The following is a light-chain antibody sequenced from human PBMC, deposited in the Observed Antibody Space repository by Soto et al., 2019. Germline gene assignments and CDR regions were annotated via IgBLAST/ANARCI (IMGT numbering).Light chain of an antibody. V-gene: IGKV1-5*03. CDR3: QQYNSYST. CDR2: KAS. CDR1: QSISSW. Sequence: DIQMTQSPSTLSASVGDRVTITCRASQSISSWFAWYQKKPGKAPKLLIYKASSLESGVPSRFSGSGSGTEVTLTISSLQPDDFATYYCQQYNSYSTFGPGAKVEIQ. J-gene: IGKJ1*01.